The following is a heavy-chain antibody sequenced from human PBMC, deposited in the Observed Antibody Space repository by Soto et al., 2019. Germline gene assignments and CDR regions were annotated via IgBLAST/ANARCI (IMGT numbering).Heavy chain of an antibody. V-gene: IGHV1-18*01. D-gene: IGHD3-3*01. CDR3: ARDHDFWSGYPNHPRYYYYGMDV. J-gene: IGHJ6*02. CDR2: ISAYNGNT. Sequence: QVQLVQSGAEVKKPGASVKVSCKASGYTFTSYGISWVRQAPGQGLEWMGWISAYNGNTNYAQKLQGRVTMTTDTSTSTAYMELRSLRADDTAVYYCARDHDFWSGYPNHPRYYYYGMDVWGQGTTVTVSS. CDR1: GYTFTSYG.